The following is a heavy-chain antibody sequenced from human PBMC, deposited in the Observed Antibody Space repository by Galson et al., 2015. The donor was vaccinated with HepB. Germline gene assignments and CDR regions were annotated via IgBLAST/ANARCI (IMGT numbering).Heavy chain of an antibody. J-gene: IGHJ4*02. Sequence: SLRLSCAASGFTFSDYGMHWVRQAPGKGLEWVALIWKDGTNKYYADSVKGRFTISRDNSENMLYLQMNSLRAEDSAVYYCVREVRNGWYYFDYWGPGAQVTVSS. D-gene: IGHD6-19*01. CDR3: VREVRNGWYYFDY. V-gene: IGHV3-33*01. CDR1: GFTFSDYG. CDR2: IWKDGTNK.